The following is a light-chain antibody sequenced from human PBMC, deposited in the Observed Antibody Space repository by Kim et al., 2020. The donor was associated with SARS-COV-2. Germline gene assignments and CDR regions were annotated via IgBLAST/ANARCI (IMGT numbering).Light chain of an antibody. V-gene: IGKV3-11*01. J-gene: IGKJ4*01. CDR1: RSIDTS. Sequence: PGEGATRSCRASRSIDTSLGWYQHRPGQAPRLLVYDASIRATGVPDRFSGSGSGTDFTLTISSLDPEDFSTYYCQQRDSWPPAVSFGGGTKVDIK. CDR3: QQRDSWPPAVS. CDR2: DAS.